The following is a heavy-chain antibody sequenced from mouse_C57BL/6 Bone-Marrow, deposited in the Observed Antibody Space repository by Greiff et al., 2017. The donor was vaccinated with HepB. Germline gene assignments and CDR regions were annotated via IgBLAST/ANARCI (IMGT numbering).Heavy chain of an antibody. CDR3: ARDQGRDWYVDV. CDR1: GFTFSSYA. Sequence: EVQGVESGGGLVKPGGSLKLSCAASGFTFSSYAMSWVRQTPEKRLEWVATISDGGSYTYYPDNVKGRFTISRDNAKNNLYLQMSHLKSEDTAMYYCARDQGRDWYVDVWGTGTTVTVSS. J-gene: IGHJ1*03. V-gene: IGHV5-4*01. D-gene: IGHD3-2*02. CDR2: ISDGGSYT.